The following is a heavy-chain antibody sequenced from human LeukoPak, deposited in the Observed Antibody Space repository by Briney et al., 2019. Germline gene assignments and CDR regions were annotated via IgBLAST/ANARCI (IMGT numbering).Heavy chain of an antibody. CDR3: AREGDGSAFDY. Sequence: ASVKVSCKASGYTFTGYYMHWVRQAPGQGLEWMGWINPNSGRTSYAQKFQGRVTMTRDTSSSTAYMELSRLRSDDTAVYYCAREGDGSAFDYWGQGTLVTVSS. D-gene: IGHD3-10*01. CDR2: INPNSGRT. J-gene: IGHJ4*02. CDR1: GYTFTGYY. V-gene: IGHV1-2*02.